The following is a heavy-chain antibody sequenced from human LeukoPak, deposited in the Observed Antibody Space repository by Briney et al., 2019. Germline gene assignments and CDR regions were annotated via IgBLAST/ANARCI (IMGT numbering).Heavy chain of an antibody. J-gene: IGHJ6*02. CDR3: AKDSGDYGMDV. V-gene: IGHV3-23*01. D-gene: IGHD4-17*01. Sequence: GGSLSLSCAGSGCTFSSYAMTWVRQAPGKGLEWVSGTRGSGGSTYYGDSVKGRFTLSRDNSKNTLYLQMNSLRAEDTAVYYCAKDSGDYGMDVWGQGTTVTVSS. CDR2: TRGSGGST. CDR1: GCTFSSYA.